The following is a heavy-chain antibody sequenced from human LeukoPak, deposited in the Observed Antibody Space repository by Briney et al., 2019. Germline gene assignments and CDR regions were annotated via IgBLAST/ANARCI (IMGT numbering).Heavy chain of an antibody. D-gene: IGHD6-19*01. CDR2: IYYSGST. CDR1: GGSISSSSYY. CDR3: AREGGYSSGWNPFDY. J-gene: IGHJ4*02. Sequence: PSETLSLTCTVSGGSISSSSYYWGWIRQPPGKGLEWIGSIYYSGSTYYNPSLKSRVTISVDTSKNQFSLKLSSVTAADTAVYYCAREGGYSSGWNPFDYWGQGTLVTVSS. V-gene: IGHV4-39*07.